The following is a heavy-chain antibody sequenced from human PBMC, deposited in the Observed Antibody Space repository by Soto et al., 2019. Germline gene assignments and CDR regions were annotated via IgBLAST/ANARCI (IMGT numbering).Heavy chain of an antibody. CDR1: GFTFSSYG. CDR2: ISYDGSDK. J-gene: IGHJ4*02. D-gene: IGHD6-13*01. Sequence: QVQLVESGGGVVQPGRSLRLSCAASGFTFSSYGMHWVRQAPGKGLEWVALISYDGSDKYYADSVKGRFTISRDNSKNTLYLQMSRLRVEDTAVYYCGAGQYFSDYWGQGTLVTVSS. CDR3: GAGQYFSDY. V-gene: IGHV3-30*03.